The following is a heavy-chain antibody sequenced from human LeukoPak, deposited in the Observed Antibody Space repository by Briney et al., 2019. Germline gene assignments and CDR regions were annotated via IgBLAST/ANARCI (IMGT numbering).Heavy chain of an antibody. CDR3: ASEIGIAVAGSDDFDY. J-gene: IGHJ4*02. Sequence: HTGGSLRLSCAASGFTFSSYSMNWVRQAPGKGLEWVSYISSSSSTIYYADSVKGRSTISRDNAKNSLYLQMNSLRAEDTAVYYCASEIGIAVAGSDDFDYWGQGTLVTVSS. CDR1: GFTFSSYS. D-gene: IGHD6-19*01. CDR2: ISSSSSTI. V-gene: IGHV3-48*01.